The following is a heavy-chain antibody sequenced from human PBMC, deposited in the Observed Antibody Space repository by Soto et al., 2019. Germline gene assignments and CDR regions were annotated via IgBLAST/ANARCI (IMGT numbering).Heavy chain of an antibody. Sequence: PSETLSLTCTVSGGSISSYYWSWIRQPPGKGLEWIGYIYYSGSTNYNPSLKSRVTISVDTSKNQFSLKLSSVTAADTAVYYCARVGSGVYDIFTGYGSWYYGMDVWGQGTTVTVSS. J-gene: IGHJ6*02. D-gene: IGHD3-9*01. V-gene: IGHV4-59*01. CDR2: IYYSGST. CDR3: ARVGSGVYDIFTGYGSWYYGMDV. CDR1: GGSISSYY.